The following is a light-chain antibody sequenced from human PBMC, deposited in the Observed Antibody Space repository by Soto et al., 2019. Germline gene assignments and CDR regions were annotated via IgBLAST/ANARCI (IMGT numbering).Light chain of an antibody. Sequence: QSVLTQPASVSGSPGQSITISCTGTSSDVGSYNLVSWYQQHPGKAPKLMIYEGSKRPSGVSNRFSGSKSGNTASLTISGLQAEDEADYYCASYRSTGTLVFGGGTKLTVL. CDR2: EGS. V-gene: IGLV2-14*02. J-gene: IGLJ3*02. CDR1: SSDVGSYNL. CDR3: ASYRSTGTLV.